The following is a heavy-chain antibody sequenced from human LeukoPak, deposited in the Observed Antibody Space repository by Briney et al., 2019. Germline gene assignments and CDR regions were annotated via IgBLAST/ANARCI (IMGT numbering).Heavy chain of an antibody. CDR1: GGSISSYY. CDR3: ARGGRLTIFGVVTAPGTFDY. Sequence: SETLSLTCTVSGGSISSYYWSWIRQHPGKGLEWIGYIYYSGSTYYNPSLKSRVTISVDTSKNQFSLKLSSVTAADTAVYYCARGGRLTIFGVVTAPGTFDYWGQGTLVTVSS. J-gene: IGHJ4*02. CDR2: IYYSGST. V-gene: IGHV4-59*12. D-gene: IGHD3-3*01.